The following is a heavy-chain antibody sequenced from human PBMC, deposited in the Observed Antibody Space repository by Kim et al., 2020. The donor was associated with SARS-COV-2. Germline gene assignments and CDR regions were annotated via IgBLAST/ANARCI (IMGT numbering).Heavy chain of an antibody. Sequence: SETLSLTCTVSGGSISSSSYYWGWIRQPPGKGLEWIGSIYYSGSTYYNPSLKSRVTISVDTSKNQFSLKLSSVTAADTAVYYCARHEAANYYDSSGYYPDYWGQGTLVTVSS. CDR3: ARHEAANYYDSSGYYPDY. D-gene: IGHD3-22*01. CDR2: IYYSGST. CDR1: GGSISSSSYY. V-gene: IGHV4-39*01. J-gene: IGHJ4*02.